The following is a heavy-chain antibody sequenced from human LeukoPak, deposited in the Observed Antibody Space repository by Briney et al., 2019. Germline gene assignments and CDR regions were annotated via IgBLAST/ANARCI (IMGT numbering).Heavy chain of an antibody. CDR3: ARDIAMDGDRPWAFDI. J-gene: IGHJ3*02. Sequence: PGGSLRLSCVASGFTFSRYWMSWVRQAPGKGLEWVANIKQDGSEKDYVEFVKGRFSIPRDNAQNSLYLQMDSLRAEDTAVYYCARDIAMDGDRPWAFDIWGQGRLVTVSS. V-gene: IGHV3-7*01. D-gene: IGHD5-24*01. CDR2: IKQDGSEK. CDR1: GFTFSRYW.